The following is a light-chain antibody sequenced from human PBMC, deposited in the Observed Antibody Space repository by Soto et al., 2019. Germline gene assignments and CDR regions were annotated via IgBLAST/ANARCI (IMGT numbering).Light chain of an antibody. CDR1: QSISTW. J-gene: IGKJ4*01. CDR3: QHYDTYPLT. V-gene: IGKV1-5*03. CDR2: KAS. Sequence: DIQMTQSPSTLSASVGDSVTITFGGSQSISTWLAWYQQKPGKAPKLLVYKASSLESGVPSRFSGSGSGTEFTLTISSLQPDDFATYYCQHYDTYPLTFGGGTKVDIK.